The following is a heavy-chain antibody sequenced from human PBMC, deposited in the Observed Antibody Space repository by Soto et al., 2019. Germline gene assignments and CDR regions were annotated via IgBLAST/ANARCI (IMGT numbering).Heavy chain of an antibody. V-gene: IGHV3-30*18. CDR3: ANLRNYYDSSGYYDFDY. Sequence: PGGSLRLSCAASGFTFSSYGMHWVRQAPGKGLEWVAVISYDGSNKYYADSVKGRFTISRDNSKNTLYLQMNSLRAEDTAVYYCANLRNYYDSSGYYDFDYWGQGTLVTVSS. J-gene: IGHJ4*02. CDR1: GFTFSSYG. CDR2: ISYDGSNK. D-gene: IGHD3-22*01.